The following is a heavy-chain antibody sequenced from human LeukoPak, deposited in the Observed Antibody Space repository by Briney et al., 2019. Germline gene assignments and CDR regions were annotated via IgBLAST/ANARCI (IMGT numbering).Heavy chain of an antibody. CDR3: AIGKVIGPFDY. V-gene: IGHV3-33*01. CDR1: GFTFSRYG. Sequence: GGSLRLSCAAPGFTFSRYGTHRVRQAPGKGLEWVAVIWYDGSNKYYADSVKGRFTISRDNSKNTLYLQMNSLRAEDTAVYYCAIGKVIGPFDYAGQGTLVTVSS. CDR2: IWYDGSNK. J-gene: IGHJ4*02. D-gene: IGHD3-16*02.